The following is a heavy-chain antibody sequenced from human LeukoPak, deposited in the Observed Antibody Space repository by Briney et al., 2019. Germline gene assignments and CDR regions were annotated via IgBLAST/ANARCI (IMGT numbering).Heavy chain of an antibody. D-gene: IGHD2-15*01. V-gene: IGHV4-59*12. Sequence: SETLSLTCTVSGGSMSPYHWGWIRQPPGKGLEWTGYIYYSGSTNYNPSLKSRVTMSVDTSKNQFSLKLSSVTAADTAVYYCASLSGGGPGGSDYWGQGTLVTVSS. CDR2: IYYSGST. CDR3: ASLSGGGPGGSDY. CDR1: GGSMSPYH. J-gene: IGHJ4*02.